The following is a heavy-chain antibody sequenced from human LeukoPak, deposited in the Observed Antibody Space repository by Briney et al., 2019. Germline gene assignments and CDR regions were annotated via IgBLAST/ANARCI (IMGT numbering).Heavy chain of an antibody. J-gene: IGHJ4*02. V-gene: IGHV3-30*04. CDR3: ARDRITLPDY. D-gene: IGHD3-16*01. Sequence: GRSLRLSCAASGFTFSSYAMHWVRQAPGKGLEWVAVISYDGSNKYYADSVKGRFTIFRDNSKNTLYLQMNSLRAEDTAVYYCARDRITLPDYWGQGTLVTVSS. CDR2: ISYDGSNK. CDR1: GFTFSSYA.